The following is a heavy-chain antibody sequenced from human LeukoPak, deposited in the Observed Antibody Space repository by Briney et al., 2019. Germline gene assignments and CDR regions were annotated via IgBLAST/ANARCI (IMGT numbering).Heavy chain of an antibody. J-gene: IGHJ2*01. CDR1: GGSFSGYY. V-gene: IGHV4-34*01. CDR3: ARRRQYDSSLFWNFDL. Sequence: SETLSLTCAVYGGSFSGYYWSWIRQSPGKGLEWIGEINHSGSTNYNPSLKSRLTLSVDTAKNQFSLKLNSVTAADTALYYCARRRQYDSSLFWNFDLWGRGTLVTVST. CDR2: INHSGST. D-gene: IGHD6-6*01.